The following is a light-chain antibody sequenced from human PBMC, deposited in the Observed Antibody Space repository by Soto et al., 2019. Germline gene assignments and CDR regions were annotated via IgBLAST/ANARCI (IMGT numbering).Light chain of an antibody. CDR1: QSISSW. V-gene: IGKV1-5*01. CDR2: DAS. Sequence: DIRMTQSPSTLSASVGDRVTITCRASQSISSWLAWYQQKPGKAPKLLIYDASSLESGVPSRLSGSGSGTEFTLTISSLKPDDFATYYCQQYNSYWTFGQGTKVDIK. J-gene: IGKJ1*01. CDR3: QQYNSYWT.